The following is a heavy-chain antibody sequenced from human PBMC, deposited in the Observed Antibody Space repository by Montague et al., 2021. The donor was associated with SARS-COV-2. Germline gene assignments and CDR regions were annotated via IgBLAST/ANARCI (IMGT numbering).Heavy chain of an antibody. Sequence: SETLSLTCAVYGGSFSGYYWSWIRQPPGKGLEWIGEINHSGSTNYNPSLKSRVTISVDTSKNQFSLKLSSVTAADTAVYYCARHAYDSSGYSSLWFDPWGQGTLVTVSS. J-gene: IGHJ5*02. CDR2: INHSGST. CDR3: ARHAYDSSGYSSLWFDP. D-gene: IGHD3-22*01. V-gene: IGHV4-34*01. CDR1: GGSFSGYY.